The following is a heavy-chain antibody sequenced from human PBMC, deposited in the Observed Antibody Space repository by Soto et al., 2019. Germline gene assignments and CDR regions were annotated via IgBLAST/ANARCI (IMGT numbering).Heavy chain of an antibody. V-gene: IGHV1-3*01. CDR2: INAGNGNT. D-gene: IGHD2-2*01. CDR1: GYTFTSYA. CDR3: ARVRPHQLNGAFEI. J-gene: IGHJ3*02. Sequence: QVQLVQSGAEVKKPGASVKVSCKASGYTFTSYAMHWVRQAPGQRLEWMGWINAGNGNTKYSQKFQGRVTITRDTSASTAYMELSSLRAEDTAVYYCARVRPHQLNGAFEIWGQGTRVTVAS.